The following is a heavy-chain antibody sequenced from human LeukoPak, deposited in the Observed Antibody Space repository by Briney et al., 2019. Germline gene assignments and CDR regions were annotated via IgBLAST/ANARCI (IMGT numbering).Heavy chain of an antibody. CDR2: ISSSSSYI. CDR3: ARVRTAAWYSSSWCDY. Sequence: GGSLRLSCAASGFTFSSYSMNWVRQAPGKGLEWVSSISSSSSYIYYADSVKGRFTISRDNAKNSLYLQMNSLRAEDTAVYCCARVRTAAWYSSSWCDYWGQGTLVTVSS. J-gene: IGHJ4*02. V-gene: IGHV3-21*01. CDR1: GFTFSSYS. D-gene: IGHD6-13*01.